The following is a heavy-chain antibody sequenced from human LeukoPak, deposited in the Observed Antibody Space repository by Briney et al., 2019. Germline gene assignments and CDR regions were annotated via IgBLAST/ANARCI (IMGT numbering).Heavy chain of an antibody. CDR2: IWYDGSNK. CDR1: GFTFSSYG. J-gene: IGHJ4*02. D-gene: IGHD6-19*01. Sequence: GGSLRLSCAASGFTFSSYGMHWVRQAPGKGLEWVSVIWYDGSNKYYADSVKGRFTISRDNSKNTLYLQMNSLRAEDTAVYYCARDGSSGWYWVDYWGQGTLVTVSS. V-gene: IGHV3-33*01. CDR3: ARDGSSGWYWVDY.